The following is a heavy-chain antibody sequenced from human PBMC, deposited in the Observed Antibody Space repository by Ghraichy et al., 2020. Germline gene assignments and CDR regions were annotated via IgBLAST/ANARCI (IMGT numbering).Heavy chain of an antibody. Sequence: GGSLRLSCAASGFTFSSYTMSWVRQAPGKGLEWVSAISGIGDNTFYADSVKGRFTISRDNSKNTLYLQMNSLRAEDTAVYYCAKDNPLPGAGIPLSSYFDYWGQGTPVTVSS. CDR2: ISGIGDNT. CDR3: AKDNPLPGAGIPLSSYFDY. V-gene: IGHV3-23*01. D-gene: IGHD1-14*01. J-gene: IGHJ4*02. CDR1: GFTFSSYT.